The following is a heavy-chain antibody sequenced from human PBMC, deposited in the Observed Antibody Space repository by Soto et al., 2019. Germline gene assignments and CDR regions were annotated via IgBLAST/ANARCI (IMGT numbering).Heavy chain of an antibody. CDR2: INHSGST. V-gene: IGHV4-34*01. Sequence: SETLSLTCAVYGGSFSGYYWSWIRQPPGKGLEWIGEINHSGSTNYNPSLKSRVTISVGTSKNQFSLKLSSVTAADTAVYYCARGTGYYYGMDVWGQGTTVTVSS. CDR3: ARGTGYYYGMDV. D-gene: IGHD3-10*01. CDR1: GGSFSGYY. J-gene: IGHJ6*02.